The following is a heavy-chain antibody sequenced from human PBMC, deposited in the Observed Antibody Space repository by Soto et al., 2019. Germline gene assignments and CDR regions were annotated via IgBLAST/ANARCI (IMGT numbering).Heavy chain of an antibody. Sequence: QVQLVQSGAEVKNPGASVKVSCKASGYRFTSYGIGWVRQAPGQGLEWMGWINAYNGNTNYAQNVQGRVTLTTDTSTSTAYMELRSLISNDTAVYYCAMVDVYVTPSPQDVWGQGTTVTVSS. CDR2: INAYNGNT. V-gene: IGHV1-18*01. CDR3: AMVDVYVTPSPQDV. D-gene: IGHD3-16*01. CDR1: GYRFTSYG. J-gene: IGHJ6*02.